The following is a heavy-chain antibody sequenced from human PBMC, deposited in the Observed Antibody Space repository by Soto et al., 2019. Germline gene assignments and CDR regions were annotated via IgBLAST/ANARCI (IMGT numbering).Heavy chain of an antibody. CDR2: INHSGST. D-gene: IGHD6-6*01. CDR1: GGSFSGYY. J-gene: IGHJ6*02. V-gene: IGHV4-34*01. CDR3: ARHIAARQPGGMDV. Sequence: PSETLSLTCAVYGGSFSGYYWSWIRQPPGKGLEWIGEINHSGSTNYNPSLKSRVTISVDTSKNQFSLKLSSVTAADTAVYYCARHIAARQPGGMDVWGQGTTVTVSS.